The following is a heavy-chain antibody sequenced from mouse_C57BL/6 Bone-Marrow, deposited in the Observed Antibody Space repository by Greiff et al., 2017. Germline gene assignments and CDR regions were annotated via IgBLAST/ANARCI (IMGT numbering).Heavy chain of an antibody. CDR2: INPSNGGT. D-gene: IGHD1-2*01. Sequence: QVQLQQSGTELVKPGASVKLSCKASGYTFTSYWMHWVKQRPGQGLEWIGNINPSNGGTNYTEKFKSKATLTVDKSSSTAYMQLSSLTSEDSAVYYCSRLRGDYGSFDYWGQGTTLTVSS. CDR3: SRLRGDYGSFDY. CDR1: GYTFTSYW. J-gene: IGHJ2*01. V-gene: IGHV1-53*01.